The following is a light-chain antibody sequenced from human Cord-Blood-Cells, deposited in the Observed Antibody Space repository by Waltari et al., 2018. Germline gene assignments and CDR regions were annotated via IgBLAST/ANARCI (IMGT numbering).Light chain of an antibody. V-gene: IGLV2-11*01. CDR2: DVS. Sequence: QSALTQPHSVSGSPGQSVTISCTGTSSDVGGYNYVSWYQQHPGKAPKLMIYDVSKRPSGVPERFTGSKSGNTASLTISGLQAEDEADYYCCSYAGSYTFDVVFGGGTKLTVL. CDR1: SSDVGGYNY. CDR3: CSYAGSYTFDVV. J-gene: IGLJ2*01.